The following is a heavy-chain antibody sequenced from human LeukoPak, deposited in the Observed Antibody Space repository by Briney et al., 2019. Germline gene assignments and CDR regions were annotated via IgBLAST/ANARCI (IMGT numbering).Heavy chain of an antibody. D-gene: IGHD6-13*01. CDR1: GGSFSGYY. CDR2: INHSGST. CDR3: AGAEQQLAPSYY. V-gene: IGHV4-34*01. J-gene: IGHJ4*02. Sequence: PSETLSPTCAVYGGSFSGYYWSWIRQPTGKGLEWIGEINHSGSTSYNPSLKSRVTVSVDTSKKQFSLKLTSVTAADTAMYYCAGAEQQLAPSYYWGQGILVSVSS.